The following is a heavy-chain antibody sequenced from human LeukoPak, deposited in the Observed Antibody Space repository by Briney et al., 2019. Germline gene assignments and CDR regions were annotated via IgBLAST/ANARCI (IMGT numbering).Heavy chain of an antibody. D-gene: IGHD4-17*01. CDR3: TEAPLTTPGKLDF. J-gene: IGHJ4*02. Sequence: PGRSLRLSCAASGFTFYDYAMHWVRQAPGKGLEWVSGISWNSGAVGYADSVKSRFTISRDNAKNSLYLQMNSLRAEDTALYYCTEAPLTTPGKLDFWGQGTLVTVSS. CDR2: ISWNSGAV. V-gene: IGHV3-9*01. CDR1: GFTFYDYA.